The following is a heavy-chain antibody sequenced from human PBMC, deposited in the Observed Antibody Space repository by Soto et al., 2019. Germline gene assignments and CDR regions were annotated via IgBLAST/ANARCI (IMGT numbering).Heavy chain of an antibody. J-gene: IGHJ3*02. V-gene: IGHV3-21*01. CDR1: GFTFSSYS. D-gene: IGHD3-10*01. CDR2: ISSSSSYI. Sequence: PGGSLRLSCAASGFTFSSYSMNWVRQAPGKGLEWVSSISSSSSYIYYADSVKGRFTISRDNAKNSLYLQMNSLRAEDTAVYYCARSGLQWFGEYHDAFDIWGQGTMVSVSS. CDR3: ARSGLQWFGEYHDAFDI.